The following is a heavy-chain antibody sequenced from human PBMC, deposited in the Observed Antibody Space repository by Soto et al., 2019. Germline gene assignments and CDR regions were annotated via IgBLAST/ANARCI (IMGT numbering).Heavy chain of an antibody. Sequence: EVPLVESGGGLVQPGGSVRLSCSASGFAFTSYSMNWVRQAPGKGLEWVSYISCSSATATTIYYADSVKGRFTIARDSAKNALYLHMNGLRDDDTAVYYCARGDTTMSYWGQGTLVTVSS. CDR3: ARGDTTMSY. D-gene: IGHD5-18*01. V-gene: IGHV3-48*02. CDR2: ISCSSATATTI. J-gene: IGHJ4*02. CDR1: GFAFTSYS.